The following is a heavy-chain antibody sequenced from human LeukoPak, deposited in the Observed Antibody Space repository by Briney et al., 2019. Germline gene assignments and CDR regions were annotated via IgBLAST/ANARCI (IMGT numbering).Heavy chain of an antibody. CDR2: IYYSGST. CDR1: GGSISSSSYY. D-gene: IGHD6-13*01. CDR3: IAAAAERGTNWFDP. J-gene: IGHJ5*02. V-gene: IGHV4-39*01. Sequence: PSETLSLTCTVSGGSISSSSYYWGWIRQPPGKGLEWIGSIYYSGSTYYNPSLKSRVTISVDTSKNQFSLNLSSVTAADTAVYYCIAAAAERGTNWFDPWGQGTLVTVSS.